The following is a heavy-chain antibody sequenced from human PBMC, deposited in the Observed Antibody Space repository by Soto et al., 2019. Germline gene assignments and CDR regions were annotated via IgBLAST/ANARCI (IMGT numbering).Heavy chain of an antibody. CDR1: GFTFSSYW. J-gene: IGHJ4*02. CDR3: ARGPRARGQLLFDY. V-gene: IGHV3-7*01. Sequence: PGGSLRLSCVASGFTFSSYWMSWVRQAPGKGLEWVANIKQDGSEKYYVDSVKGRFTISRDNAKNSLYLQMNSLRAEATAVYYCARGPRARGQLLFDYWGQGTLVTVSS. D-gene: IGHD2-2*01. CDR2: IKQDGSEK.